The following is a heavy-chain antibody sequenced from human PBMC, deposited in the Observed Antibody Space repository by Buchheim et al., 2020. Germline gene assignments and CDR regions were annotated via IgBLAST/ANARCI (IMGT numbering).Heavy chain of an antibody. D-gene: IGHD3-22*01. CDR2: IDWDDDK. CDR1: GFSLSTSGMC. J-gene: IGHJ6*02. CDR3: ARIRLYYYDSSGYGYYYGMDV. Sequence: QVTLRESGPALVKPTQTLTLTCTFSGFSLSTSGMCVSWIRQPPGKALEWLALIDWDDDKYYSTSLKTRLTISKDTSKNQVGLTMTNMDPVDTATYYCARIRLYYYDSSGYGYYYGMDVWGQGTT. V-gene: IGHV2-70*01.